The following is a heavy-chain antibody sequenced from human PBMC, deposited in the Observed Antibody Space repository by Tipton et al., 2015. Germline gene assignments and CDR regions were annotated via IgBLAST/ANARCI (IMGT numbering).Heavy chain of an antibody. V-gene: IGHV4-4*02. J-gene: IGHJ5*02. CDR1: GGPISSVTW. D-gene: IGHD3-16*01. Sequence: TLSLTCAVSGGPISSVTWWTWVRQPPNKGLEWIGEIYHSGDTNYNPSFQSRLTISVDTSKNQFSLTLTSVTAADTAVYYCARHVDVRPPLVWFDPWGQGILVTVSS. CDR3: ARHVDVRPPLVWFDP. CDR2: IYHSGDT.